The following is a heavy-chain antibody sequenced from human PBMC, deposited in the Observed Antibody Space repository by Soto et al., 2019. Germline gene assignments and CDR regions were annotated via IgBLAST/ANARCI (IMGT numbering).Heavy chain of an antibody. D-gene: IGHD4-17*01. J-gene: IGHJ6*02. CDR2: SSYGGSNK. CDR1: GFTFSAFG. CDR3: AKGPLRFPDYGDYAYYSYGMDG. V-gene: IGHV3-30*18. Sequence: QMKLVESGGGVVQPGTSLRLSCVASGFTFSAFGMHWVRQAPGKGLEWVAISSYGGSNKYYGDSVQGRFTISRDNSRDTLYLQMNSLRDEDTDVYYCAKGPLRFPDYGDYAYYSYGMDGWGQGTTVTVSS.